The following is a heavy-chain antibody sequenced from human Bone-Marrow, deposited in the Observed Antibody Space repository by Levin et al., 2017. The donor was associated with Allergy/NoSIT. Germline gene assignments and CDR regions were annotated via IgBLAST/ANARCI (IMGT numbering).Heavy chain of an antibody. CDR3: ARVGGYSGSYVC. J-gene: IGHJ4*02. D-gene: IGHD1-26*01. V-gene: IGHV3-30*04. CDR2: ISYDGSNK. CDR1: GFTFSSYA. Sequence: GESLKISCAASGFTFSSYAMHWVRQAPGKGLEWVAVISYDGSNKYYADSVKGRFTISRDNSKNTLYLQMNSLRAEDTAVYYCARVGGYSGSYVCWGQGTLVTVSS.